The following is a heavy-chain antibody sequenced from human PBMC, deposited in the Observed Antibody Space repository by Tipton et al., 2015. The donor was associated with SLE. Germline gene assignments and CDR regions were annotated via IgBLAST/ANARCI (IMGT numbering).Heavy chain of an antibody. V-gene: IGHV4-39*07. Sequence: TLSLTCTVSGGSIGSDTYYWGWIRQSPKGLEWIGSVYHRGSTSYNPSLKSRVIISVDTSSNQFSLRLHSVTAADTAVYYCARELHSWGQGILVTVSS. J-gene: IGHJ5*02. CDR3: ARELHS. CDR1: GGSIGSDTYY. D-gene: IGHD3-3*02. CDR2: VYHRGST.